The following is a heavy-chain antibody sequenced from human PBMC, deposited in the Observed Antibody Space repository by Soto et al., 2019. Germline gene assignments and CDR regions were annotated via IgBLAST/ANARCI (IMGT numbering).Heavy chain of an antibody. CDR1: RGSFSGYY. V-gene: IGHV4-34*01. Sequence: SETLSLTCAVYRGSFSGYYWSWIRQPPGKGLEWIGGINHSGSPNYNPSLKSRVTISVDTSKIQFSLRLNSVTAADTAVYYCARTPRRVYVTTITGFDYWGQGTLGT. J-gene: IGHJ4*02. D-gene: IGHD5-12*01. CDR2: INHSGSP. CDR3: ARTPRRVYVTTITGFDY.